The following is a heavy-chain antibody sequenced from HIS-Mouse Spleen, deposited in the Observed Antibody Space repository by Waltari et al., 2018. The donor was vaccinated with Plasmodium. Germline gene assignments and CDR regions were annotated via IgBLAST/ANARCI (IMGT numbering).Heavy chain of an antibody. V-gene: IGHV1-2*02. CDR1: GYTFTGYY. Sequence: QVQLVQSGAEVKKPGASVKVSCKASGYTFTGYYMHWVRQAPGQGLEWMGWTNPNTGDTSISTAYVELSRLRSDDTAVYYCARVLGYKAAAGTFVEYFQHWGQGTLVTVSS. J-gene: IGHJ1*01. D-gene: IGHD6-13*01. CDR3: ARVLGYKAAAGTFVEYFQH. CDR2: TNPNTG.